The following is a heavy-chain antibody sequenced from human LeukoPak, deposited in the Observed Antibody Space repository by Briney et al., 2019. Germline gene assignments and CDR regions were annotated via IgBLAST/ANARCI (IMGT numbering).Heavy chain of an antibody. CDR2: IKQDGSEK. CDR1: GFTFSNYW. Sequence: GGSLRLSCAASGFTFSNYWMSWVRQAPGKGLEWVANIKQDGSEKYYVDSVKGRFTISRDNAKNTLYLQMNSLRAEDTAVYYCARELNWAPDYWGQGTLVTVSS. D-gene: IGHD1-1*01. CDR3: ARELNWAPDY. V-gene: IGHV3-7*01. J-gene: IGHJ4*02.